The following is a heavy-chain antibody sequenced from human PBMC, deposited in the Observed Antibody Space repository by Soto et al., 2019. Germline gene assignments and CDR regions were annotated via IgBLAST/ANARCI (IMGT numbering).Heavy chain of an antibody. Sequence: SETLSLTCTVSGGSISSGDYYWSWIRQPPGKGLEWIGYIYYSGSTYYNPSLKSRVTISVDTSKNQFSLKLSSVTAADTAVYYCASRYCSSTSCYKVNWFDPWGQGTLVTVSS. V-gene: IGHV4-30-4*01. D-gene: IGHD2-2*02. CDR3: ASRYCSSTSCYKVNWFDP. CDR2: IYYSGST. CDR1: GGSISSGDYY. J-gene: IGHJ5*02.